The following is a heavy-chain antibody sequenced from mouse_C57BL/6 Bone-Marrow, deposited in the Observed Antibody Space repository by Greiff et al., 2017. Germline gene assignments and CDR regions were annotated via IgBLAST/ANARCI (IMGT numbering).Heavy chain of an antibody. Sequence: VQLQQSGPELVKPGASVKISCKASGYSFTGYYMNWVKQSPEKSLEWIGEINPSTGGTTYNQKFKAKATLTVDKSSSTAYMQLKSLTSEDSAVYYCARPGSSLVYFDYWGQGTTLTVSS. J-gene: IGHJ2*01. CDR3: ARPGSSLVYFDY. D-gene: IGHD1-1*01. CDR1: GYSFTGYY. V-gene: IGHV1-42*01. CDR2: INPSTGGT.